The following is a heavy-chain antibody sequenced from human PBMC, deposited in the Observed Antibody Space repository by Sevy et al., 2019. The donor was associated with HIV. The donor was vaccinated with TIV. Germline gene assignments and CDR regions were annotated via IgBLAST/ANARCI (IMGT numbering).Heavy chain of an antibody. CDR3: ARHDYGDYDSYYFDY. D-gene: IGHD4-17*01. CDR2: IYYSGST. J-gene: IGHJ4*02. V-gene: IGHV4-39*01. CDR1: GGSISSSSYY. Sequence: SETLSLTCTVSGGSISSSSYYWGWIRQPPGKGLEWIGSIYYSGSTYYNPSLKSRVTISVDTSKNQFSLKLSSVTAADTAVYYGARHDYGDYDSYYFDYWGQGTLVTVSS.